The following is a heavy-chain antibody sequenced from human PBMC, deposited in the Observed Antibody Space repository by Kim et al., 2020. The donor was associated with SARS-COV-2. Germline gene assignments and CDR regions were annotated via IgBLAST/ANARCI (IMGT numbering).Heavy chain of an antibody. CDR1: GGSISSSSYY. CDR2: IYYSGST. CDR3: ARHGETTVVTPVPWFDP. V-gene: IGHV4-39*01. Sequence: SETLSLTCTVSGGSISSSSYYWGWIRQPPGKGLEWIGSIYYSGSTYYNPSLKSRVTISVDTSKNQFSLKLSSVTAADTAVYYCARHGETTVVTPVPWFDPWGQGTLVTVSS. J-gene: IGHJ5*02. D-gene: IGHD4-17*01.